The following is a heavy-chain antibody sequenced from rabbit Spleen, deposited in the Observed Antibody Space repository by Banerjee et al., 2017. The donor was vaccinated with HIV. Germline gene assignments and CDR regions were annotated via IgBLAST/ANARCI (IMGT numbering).Heavy chain of an antibody. J-gene: IGHJ3*01. CDR1: GFSFSSNYW. CDR2: IYNGDGST. CDR3: ASRSGGDGSYAL. Sequence: QSLEESGGDLVKPGASLTLTCTASGFSFSSNYWICWVRQAPGKGLEWIGCIYNGDGSTYSASWVNALFTFSKTSSTTVTMQMTSLTAADTAPYFCASRSGGDGSYALWGQGTLVTVS. D-gene: IGHD5-1*01. V-gene: IGHV1S40*01.